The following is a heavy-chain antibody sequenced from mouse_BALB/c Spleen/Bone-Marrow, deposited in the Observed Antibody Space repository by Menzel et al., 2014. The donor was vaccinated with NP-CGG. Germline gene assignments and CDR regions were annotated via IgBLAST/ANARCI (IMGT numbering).Heavy chain of an antibody. CDR3: ARHYYGAMDY. Sequence: QVQLQQSGAELVRPGTSVKVSCKASGYAFTNYLIEWVKQRPGQGLEWIGVINPGSGGTNYNEKFKGKATLTADKSSSNAYMQLSSLTSDDSAVYFCARHYYGAMDYWGQGTSVTVSS. D-gene: IGHD1-2*01. J-gene: IGHJ4*01. V-gene: IGHV1-54*01. CDR2: INPGSGGT. CDR1: GYAFTNYL.